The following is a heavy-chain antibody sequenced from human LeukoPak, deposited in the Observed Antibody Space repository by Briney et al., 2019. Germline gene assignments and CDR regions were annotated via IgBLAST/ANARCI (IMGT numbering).Heavy chain of an antibody. D-gene: IGHD2-15*01. CDR2: IYYSGST. Sequence: SETLSLTCTVSGGSISSSSYYWGWIRQPPGKGLEWIGSIYYSGSTYYNPSLKSRVTISVDTSKNQFSLKLSSVTAADTAVYYCARRAYSHIDYWGQGTLVTVSS. CDR1: GGSISSSSYY. J-gene: IGHJ4*02. CDR3: ARRAYSHIDY. V-gene: IGHV4-39*01.